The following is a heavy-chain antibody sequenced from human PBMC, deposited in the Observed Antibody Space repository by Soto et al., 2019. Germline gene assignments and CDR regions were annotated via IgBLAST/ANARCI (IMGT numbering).Heavy chain of an antibody. J-gene: IGHJ4*02. CDR1: GGSFSGYY. Sequence: QVQLQQWGAGLLKPSETLSLTCAVYGGSFSGYYWSWIRQPPGKGLEWIGEINHSGSTNYNPSLKRRVTISVDTSKNQFSLKLSSVTAADTAVYYCERGAWRRGDYWGQGTLVTVSS. CDR2: INHSGST. V-gene: IGHV4-34*01. CDR3: ERGAWRRGDY.